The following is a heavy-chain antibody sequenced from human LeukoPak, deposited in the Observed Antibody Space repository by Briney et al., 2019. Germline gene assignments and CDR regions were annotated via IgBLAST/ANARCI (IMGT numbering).Heavy chain of an antibody. Sequence: ASVEVSCKASGYTFTSYDINWVRQATRQGLEWMGWMNPNSGNTGYAQKFQGRVTMTRNTSISTAYMELSSLRSEDTAVYYCARGWSTMVRGAQGYWGQGTLVTVSS. V-gene: IGHV1-8*01. D-gene: IGHD3-10*01. CDR2: MNPNSGNT. J-gene: IGHJ4*02. CDR1: GYTFTSYD. CDR3: ARGWSTMVRGAQGY.